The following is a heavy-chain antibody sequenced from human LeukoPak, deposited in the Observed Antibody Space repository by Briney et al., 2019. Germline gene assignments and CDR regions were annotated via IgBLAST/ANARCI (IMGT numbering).Heavy chain of an antibody. CDR2: ISYDGNNK. CDR3: AKGEGITGTATPDY. D-gene: IGHD1-20*01. Sequence: GRSLRLSCAASGFSFSRYGMHWVRQAPGKGREWVAVISYDGNNKNYADSVKGRFTIPRDNSKNTLFLQMNSLRAEDTAVYSCAKGEGITGTATPDYWGQGALLTVSS. V-gene: IGHV3-30*18. J-gene: IGHJ4*02. CDR1: GFSFSRYG.